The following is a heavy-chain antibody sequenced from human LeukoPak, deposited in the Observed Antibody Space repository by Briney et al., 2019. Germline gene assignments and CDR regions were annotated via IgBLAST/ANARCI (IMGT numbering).Heavy chain of an antibody. D-gene: IGHD5-24*01. Sequence: GGSLRLSCAASGFTFSSYSMNWVRQAPGKGLEWVSSISSSSSYIYYADSVKGRFTISRDNAKNSLCLQMNSLRAEDTAVYYCARGGNGYSGTDAFDIWGQGEPVSVSS. J-gene: IGHJ3*02. CDR2: ISSSSSYI. V-gene: IGHV3-21*01. CDR3: ARGGNGYSGTDAFDI. CDR1: GFTFSSYS.